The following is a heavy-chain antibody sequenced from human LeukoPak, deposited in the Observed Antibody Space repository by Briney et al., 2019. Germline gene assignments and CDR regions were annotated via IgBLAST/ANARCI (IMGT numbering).Heavy chain of an antibody. CDR3: ARDQIEAAYYYYYGMDV. Sequence: SETLSLTCAVYGGSFSGYYWSWIRQPPGKGLEWIGEINHSGSTNYNPSLKSRVTISVDMSKNQFSLKLSSVTAADTAVYYCARDQIEAAYYYYYGMDVWGQGTTVTVSS. V-gene: IGHV4-34*01. D-gene: IGHD6-25*01. CDR1: GGSFSGYY. CDR2: INHSGST. J-gene: IGHJ6*02.